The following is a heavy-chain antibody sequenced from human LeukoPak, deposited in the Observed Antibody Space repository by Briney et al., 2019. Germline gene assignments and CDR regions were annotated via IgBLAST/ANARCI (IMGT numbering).Heavy chain of an antibody. D-gene: IGHD2-2*01. CDR3: AKDGRCSKTTCFGWVDA. J-gene: IGHJ5*02. CDR1: GFNFDDYA. Sequence: GGSLRLSCTASGFNFDDYAMHWVRQAPGKGLEWVSLISGDGGSTEYGESVKGRFTISRDNSRNSLYLQINSPRTEDTALYCCAKDGRCSKTTCFGWVDAWGQGTLVTVSS. CDR2: ISGDGGST. V-gene: IGHV3-43*02.